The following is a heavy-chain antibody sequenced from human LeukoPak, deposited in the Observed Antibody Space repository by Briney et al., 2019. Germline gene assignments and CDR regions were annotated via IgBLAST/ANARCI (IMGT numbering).Heavy chain of an antibody. V-gene: IGHV4-59*01. D-gene: IGHD2-15*01. Sequence: SETLSLTCTVSGGSISSYYWSWLRQPPGKGLEWIGYIYYSGSTNYNPSLKSRVTISVDTSKNQFSLKLSSVTAADTAVYYCARAVGYYYYYMDVWAKGTTVNVSS. CDR3: ARAVGYYYYYMDV. CDR1: GGSISSYY. J-gene: IGHJ6*03. CDR2: IYYSGST.